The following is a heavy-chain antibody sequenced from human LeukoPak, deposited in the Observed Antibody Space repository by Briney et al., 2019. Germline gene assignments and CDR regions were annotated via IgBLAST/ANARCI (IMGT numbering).Heavy chain of an antibody. V-gene: IGHV1-58*01. J-gene: IGHJ6*04. CDR2: IVVGSGNT. CDR1: GFTFTSSA. D-gene: IGHD3-9*01. CDR3: AAPHYDILLNYYYYGMDV. Sequence: ASVKVSCKASGFTFTSSAVQWVRQARGQRLEWIGWIVVGSGNTNYAQKFQERVTITRDMSTSTAYMELSSLGSEDTAVYYCAAPHYDILLNYYYYGMDVWGKGTTVTVSS.